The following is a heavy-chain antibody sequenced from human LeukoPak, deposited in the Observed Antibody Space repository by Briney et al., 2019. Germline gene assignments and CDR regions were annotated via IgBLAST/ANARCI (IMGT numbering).Heavy chain of an antibody. CDR1: GFTFTDYI. J-gene: IGHJ4*02. V-gene: IGHV3-30*04. CDR3: ASALIAVAAFDY. CDR2: ISYDGSDK. D-gene: IGHD6-19*01. Sequence: GGSLRLSCAPSGFTFTDYIMNWVRQAPGKGLEWVAAISYDGSDKHYGDSVKGRFTVSRDSSKNTLYLQMNSLRAEDTAVYYCASALIAVAAFDYWGQGTLVTVSS.